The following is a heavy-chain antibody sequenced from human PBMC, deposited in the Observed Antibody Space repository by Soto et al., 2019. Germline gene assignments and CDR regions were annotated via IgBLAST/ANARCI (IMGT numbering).Heavy chain of an antibody. CDR2: INHSGST. V-gene: IGHV4-34*01. CDR1: GGSFSGYY. Sequence: SETLSLTCAVYGGSFSGYYWSWIRQPPGKGLEWIGEINHSGSTNYNPSLKSRVTISVDTSKNQFSLKLSSVTAADTAVYYCARNKYYGSGSFRINWFDPWGQGTLVTVSS. D-gene: IGHD3-10*01. J-gene: IGHJ5*02. CDR3: ARNKYYGSGSFRINWFDP.